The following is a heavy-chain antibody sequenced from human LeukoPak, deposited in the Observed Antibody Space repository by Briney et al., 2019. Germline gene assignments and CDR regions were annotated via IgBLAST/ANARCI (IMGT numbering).Heavy chain of an antibody. CDR2: ISSSGSTI. V-gene: IGHV3-11*04. D-gene: IGHD2-21*02. CDR1: GFTFSDYY. J-gene: IGHJ2*01. CDR3: AREGGNVVVTANELYWYFDL. Sequence: PGGSLRLSCAASGFTFSDYYMSWIRQAPGKGLEWVSYISSSGSTIYYADSVKGRFTISRDNAKNSLYLQMNSLRAEDTAVYYCAREGGNVVVTANELYWYFDLWGRGTLVTVSS.